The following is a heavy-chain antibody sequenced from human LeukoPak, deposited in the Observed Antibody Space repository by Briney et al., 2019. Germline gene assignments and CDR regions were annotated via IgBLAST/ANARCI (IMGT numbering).Heavy chain of an antibody. Sequence: PGGSLRLSCAASGLTVSSNYMSWVRQAPGKGLEWVSVMYPGGSTCYADSVKGRFTISRDNSKNTVFLRMSSLRAEDTAIYFCAACPHGPDYSHHWGQGTPVTISS. CDR2: MYPGGST. V-gene: IGHV3-53*01. D-gene: IGHD2-2*01. CDR1: GLTVSSNY. CDR3: AACPHGPDYSHH. J-gene: IGHJ4*02.